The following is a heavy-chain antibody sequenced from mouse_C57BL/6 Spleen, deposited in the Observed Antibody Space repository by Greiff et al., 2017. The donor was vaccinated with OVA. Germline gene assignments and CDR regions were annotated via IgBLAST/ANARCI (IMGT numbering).Heavy chain of an antibody. J-gene: IGHJ1*03. CDR2: IWRGGST. V-gene: IGHV2-5*01. Sequence: VKLQESGPGLVQPSQSLSITCTVSGFSLTSYGVHWVRQSPGKGLEWLGVIWRGGSTDYNAAFMSRLSITKDNSKSQVFFKMNSLQADDTAIYYCAKELGDGARYFDVWGTGTTVTVSS. CDR3: AKELGDGARYFDV. CDR1: GFSLTSYG. D-gene: IGHD2-3*01.